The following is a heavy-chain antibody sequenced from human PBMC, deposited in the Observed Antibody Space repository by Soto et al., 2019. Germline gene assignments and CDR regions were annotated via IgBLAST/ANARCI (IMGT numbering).Heavy chain of an antibody. CDR1: GDAIGTTHSY. V-gene: IGHV4-39*01. Sequence: SETLSLTCTVSGDAIGTTHSYWAWIRQSPGKGLEWIGNIHYSGSTYYMPSLRRRVTFSVDTSKNQFSLRLTSVTAEETAVYYWARHEGNGNVWHLDCWGQGILVTVSS. CDR2: IHYSGST. D-gene: IGHD2-8*01. CDR3: ARHEGNGNVWHLDC. J-gene: IGHJ4*02.